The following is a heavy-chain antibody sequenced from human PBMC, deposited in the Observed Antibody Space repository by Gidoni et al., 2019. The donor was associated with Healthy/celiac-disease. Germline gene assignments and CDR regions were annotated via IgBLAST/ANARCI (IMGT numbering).Heavy chain of an antibody. J-gene: IGHJ4*02. V-gene: IGHV3-23*01. D-gene: IGHD6-19*01. CDR3: AKDSPMDNIAVADFFDY. CDR1: GFPFSSYA. Sequence: EVQLLESGGGLVQPGGSLRLSCAASGFPFSSYAMSWVRQAPGKGLAWVSASSGSGGSTYYADYVKGRFTISRDNSKNTLYLQMNSLRAEDTAVYYGAKDSPMDNIAVADFFDYWGQGTLVTVSS. CDR2: SSGSGGST.